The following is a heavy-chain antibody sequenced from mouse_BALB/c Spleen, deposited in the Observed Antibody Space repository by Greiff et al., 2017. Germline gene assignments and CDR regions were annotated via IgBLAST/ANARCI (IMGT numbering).Heavy chain of an antibody. Sequence: EVKLMESGGGLVQPGGSLKLSCAASGFTFSSYTMSWVRQTPEKRLEWVAYISNGGGSTYYPDTVKGRFTISRDNAKNTLYLQMSSLKSEDTAMYYCARQEYGYYYAMDYWGQGTSVTVSS. J-gene: IGHJ4*01. CDR2: ISNGGGST. V-gene: IGHV5-12-2*01. CDR1: GFTFSSYT. D-gene: IGHD5-1*01. CDR3: ARQEYGYYYAMDY.